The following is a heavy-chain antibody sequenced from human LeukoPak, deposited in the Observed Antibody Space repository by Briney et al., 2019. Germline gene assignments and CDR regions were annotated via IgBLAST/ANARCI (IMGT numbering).Heavy chain of an antibody. Sequence: GESLKISCKGAGNSFTNYLIGWGRPTPGKGLGLMGVNNAGGSHTRYSPSFQGQGTISADKSISTAYLQWNSLEASDTAIYYCTRSPDIDILTGYSRYYFDYWGQGTLVTVSS. V-gene: IGHV5-51*01. CDR2: NNAGGSHT. CDR3: TRSPDIDILTGYSRYYFDY. CDR1: GNSFTNYL. J-gene: IGHJ4*02. D-gene: IGHD3-9*01.